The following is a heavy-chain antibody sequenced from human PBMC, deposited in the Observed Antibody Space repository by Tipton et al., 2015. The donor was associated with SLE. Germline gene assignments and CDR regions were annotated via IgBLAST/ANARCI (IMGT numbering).Heavy chain of an antibody. CDR3: ATPGYYGSGSSVAY. CDR1: VGSISSHY. V-gene: IGHV4-59*11. D-gene: IGHD3-10*01. J-gene: IGHJ4*02. Sequence: TLSLTCTVSVGSISSHYWSWIRQPPGKGLEWIGYIYYSGSTNYNPSLKSRVTISVDTSKNQFSLKLRSVTAADTAVYYCATPGYYGSGSSVAYWGQGTLVTVSS. CDR2: IYYSGST.